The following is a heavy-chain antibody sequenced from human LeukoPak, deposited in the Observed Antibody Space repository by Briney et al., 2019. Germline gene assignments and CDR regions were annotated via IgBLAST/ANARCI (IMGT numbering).Heavy chain of an antibody. Sequence: GGSLRLSCAASRFPFNLYTMTWVRQAPGKGLEWVAAIKEDESEIYYVESVKGRFTISRDNTKNSLYLQMNNLRAEDTAVFYCARDVYWGQGTLVTVSS. CDR3: ARDVY. J-gene: IGHJ4*02. CDR1: RFPFNLYT. V-gene: IGHV3-7*04. CDR2: IKEDESEI.